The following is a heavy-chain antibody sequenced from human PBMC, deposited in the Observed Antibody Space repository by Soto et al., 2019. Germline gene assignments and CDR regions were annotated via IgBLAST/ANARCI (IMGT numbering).Heavy chain of an antibody. D-gene: IGHD6-19*01. CDR3: AKDDSDVKGASRTTVTGPVGDY. CDR1: GFTFSNYG. CDR2: ISYDGTNK. Sequence: PGGSLRLSCAASGFTFSNYGMHWVRQAPGKGLEWVAFISYDGTNKHYADSVKGRFTISRDNSKNTVYLQVDSLRIDDAALYYCAKDDSDVKGASRTTVTGPVGDYWGQGALVTVSS. V-gene: IGHV3-30*18. J-gene: IGHJ4*02.